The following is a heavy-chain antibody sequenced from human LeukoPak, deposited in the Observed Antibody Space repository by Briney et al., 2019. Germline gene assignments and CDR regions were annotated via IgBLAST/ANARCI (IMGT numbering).Heavy chain of an antibody. CDR1: GFTFSSYW. J-gene: IGHJ6*03. CDR3: ARGHIVVGYYYYMDV. Sequence: GGSLRLSCAASGFTFSSYWMHWVRQAPGKGLVWVSRINTDGSSTNYADSVKGRFTISRDNAKNTLYLQMNSLRAEDTAVYYCARGHIVVGYYYYMDVWGKGTTDTVSS. D-gene: IGHD2-15*01. V-gene: IGHV3-74*01. CDR2: INTDGSST.